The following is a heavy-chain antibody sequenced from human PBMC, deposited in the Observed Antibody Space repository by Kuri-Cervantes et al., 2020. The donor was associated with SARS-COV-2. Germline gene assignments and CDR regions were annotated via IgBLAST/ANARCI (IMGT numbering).Heavy chain of an antibody. CDR1: GFTFSSYA. D-gene: IGHD2-15*01. J-gene: IGHJ6*02. CDR3: VKTLFPYCSGGSCSTPVIPRYGMDV. V-gene: IGHV3-64D*06. CDR2: ISSNGGST. Sequence: GESLKISCSASGFTFSSYAMHWVRQAPGKGLEYVSAISSNGGSTYYADSVKGRFTISRDNSKNTLYLQMSSLRAEDTAVYYSVKTLFPYCSGGSCSTPVIPRYGMDVWGQGTTVTVSS.